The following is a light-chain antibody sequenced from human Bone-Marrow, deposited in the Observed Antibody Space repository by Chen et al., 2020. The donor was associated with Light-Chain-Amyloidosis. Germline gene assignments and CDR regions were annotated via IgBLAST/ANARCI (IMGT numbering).Light chain of an antibody. V-gene: IGLV2-14*01. CDR1: SSYVGGDNH. CDR3: SSYTITNTLV. CDR2: EVT. Sequence: QSALTQPASVSGSPRQSTTISCTGTSSYVGGDNHVSWYQQHPDKAPKLMIYEVTKRPSWVPDRFSGSKSDNTASLTISGLQTEDEADYFCSSYTITNTLVFGSGTRVTVL. J-gene: IGLJ1*01.